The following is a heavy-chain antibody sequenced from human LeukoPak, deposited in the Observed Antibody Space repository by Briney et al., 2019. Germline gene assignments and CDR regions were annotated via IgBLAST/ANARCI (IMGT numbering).Heavy chain of an antibody. V-gene: IGHV3-30*18. Sequence: GGSLRLSCAASGFTFSSYGMHWVRQAPGKGLEWVAVISYDGSNKYYADSVKGRFTISRDNSKNTLYLQMNSLRTEDTAVYYCAKDWGLDPGWFDPWGQGTLVTVSS. CDR1: GFTFSSYG. CDR3: AKDWGLDPGWFDP. D-gene: IGHD3-16*01. CDR2: ISYDGSNK. J-gene: IGHJ5*02.